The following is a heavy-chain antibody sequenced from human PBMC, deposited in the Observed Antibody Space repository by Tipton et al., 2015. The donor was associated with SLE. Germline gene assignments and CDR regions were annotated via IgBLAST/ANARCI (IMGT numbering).Heavy chain of an antibody. J-gene: IGHJ4*02. CDR1: GGSVSSGSYY. CDR3: ARVDSTVTTGLDY. CDR2: IYYSGST. V-gene: IGHV4-61*01. Sequence: LRLSCTVSGGSVSSGSYYWSWIRQPPGKGLEWIGYIYYSGSTNYNPSLKSRVTISVDTSKNQFSLKLSSVTAADTAVYYCARVDSTVTTGLDYWGQGILVTVSS. D-gene: IGHD4-17*01.